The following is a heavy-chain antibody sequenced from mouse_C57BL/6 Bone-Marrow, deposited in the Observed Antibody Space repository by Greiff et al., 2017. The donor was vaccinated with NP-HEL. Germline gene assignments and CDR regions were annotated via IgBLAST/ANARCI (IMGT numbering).Heavy chain of an antibody. J-gene: IGHJ3*01. CDR1: GYTFTSYT. CDR2: INPSSGYT. CDR3: ARGNYGSSYGRFAY. V-gene: IGHV1-4*01. Sequence: VQLQQSGAELARPGASVKMSCKASGYTFTSYTMHWVKQRPGQGLEWIGYINPSSGYTKYNQKFKDKATLTADKSSSTAYMQLSSLTSEDSAVYYCARGNYGSSYGRFAYWGQGTLVTVSA. D-gene: IGHD1-1*01.